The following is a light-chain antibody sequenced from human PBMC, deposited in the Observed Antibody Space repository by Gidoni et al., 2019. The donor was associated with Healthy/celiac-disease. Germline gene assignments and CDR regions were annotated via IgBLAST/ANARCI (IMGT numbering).Light chain of an antibody. CDR2: WAS. V-gene: IGKV4-1*01. J-gene: IGKJ2*02. Sequence: DIVMTQSPDSLAVSLGERATINCKSSQSVLYSSNDQNYLAWYQQKPGQPPKLLIYWASTRESGVPDRFSGSGSVTDFTLTSSSLQAEDVAVYYCQQYYSTLCTFXQXTKLEIK. CDR3: QQYYSTLCT. CDR1: QSVLYSSNDQNY.